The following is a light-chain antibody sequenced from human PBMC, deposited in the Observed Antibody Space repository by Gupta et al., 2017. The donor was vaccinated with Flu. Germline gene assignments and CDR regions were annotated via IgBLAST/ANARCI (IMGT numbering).Light chain of an antibody. Sequence: ILMTHSPYSLAVSLGERATINCKSSQSVLYSSNNKNYLAWYQQKPGQPPKLLIYWASTRESGVPDRFSGSGSGTDFTLTISSLQAEDVAVYYCQQYDSTPRTFGQGTKVEIK. CDR1: QSVLYSSNNKNY. J-gene: IGKJ1*01. CDR2: WAS. V-gene: IGKV4-1*01. CDR3: QQYDSTPRT.